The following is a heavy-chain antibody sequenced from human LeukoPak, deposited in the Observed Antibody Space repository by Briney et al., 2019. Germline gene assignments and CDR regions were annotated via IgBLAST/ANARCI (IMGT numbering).Heavy chain of an antibody. V-gene: IGHV3-23*01. J-gene: IGHJ5*02. CDR3: ARVPGGIVVVTVLDS. Sequence: GGSLRLSCAASGFTFSSYAMSWVRQAPGKGLEWVSSISGSDGTTYYADSVKGRFTISRDNSKYTLSLQMNSLRDDDTAVYYCARVPGGIVVVTVLDSWGQGTLVTVSS. CDR2: ISGSDGTT. D-gene: IGHD2-21*02. CDR1: GFTFSSYA.